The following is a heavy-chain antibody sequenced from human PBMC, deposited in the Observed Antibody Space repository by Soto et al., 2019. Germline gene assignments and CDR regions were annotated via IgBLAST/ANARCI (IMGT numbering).Heavy chain of an antibody. D-gene: IGHD1-20*01. CDR3: TRRYNWNDYYFDP. CDR1: GGSIRVQSSY. Sequence: LSLTCTVSGGSIRVQSSYWTWIRQTPGKGLEWVGSSYYSGTSYFNPALKGRVTISVDTSTNQFSLRLTSVTAADTAVYYCTRRYNWNDYYFDPWGQGTLVTVSS. J-gene: IGHJ5*02. CDR2: SYYSGTS. V-gene: IGHV4-39*01.